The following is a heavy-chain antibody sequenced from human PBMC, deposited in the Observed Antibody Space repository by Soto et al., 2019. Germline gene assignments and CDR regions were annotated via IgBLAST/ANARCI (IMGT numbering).Heavy chain of an antibody. CDR1: GYTFTSYG. D-gene: IGHD6-13*01. J-gene: IGHJ4*02. CDR3: ARSIAAAVDFDY. Sequence: QVQLVQSGAEVKKPGASVKVSCKASGYTFTSYGISWVRQAPGQGLEWMGWISAYNVNTNYAQKLQGRVTMTTDTSTSTADMDLRSLRSDDTAVYYCARSIAAAVDFDYWGQGTLVTVSS. CDR2: ISAYNVNT. V-gene: IGHV1-18*01.